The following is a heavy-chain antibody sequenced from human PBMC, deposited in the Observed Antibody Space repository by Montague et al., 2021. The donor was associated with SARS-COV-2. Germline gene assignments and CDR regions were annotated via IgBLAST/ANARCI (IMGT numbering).Heavy chain of an antibody. CDR2: IYYSGST. CDR1: GGSISSYY. D-gene: IGHD2-15*01. V-gene: IGHV4-59*01. J-gene: IGHJ5*02. Sequence: SETLSLTCTISGGSISSYYWSWIRQPPGKGLEWIWYIYYSGSTNXNPSLKSRVTISVDTSKNQFSLKLSSVTAADTAVYYCARRSLGYCSGGSCYSAFDPWGQGTLVTVSS. CDR3: ARRSLGYCSGGSCYSAFDP.